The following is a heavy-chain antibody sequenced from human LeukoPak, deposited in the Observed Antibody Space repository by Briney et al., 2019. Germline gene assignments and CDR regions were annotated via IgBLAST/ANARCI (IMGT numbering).Heavy chain of an antibody. CDR3: ARDTDGLGY. V-gene: IGHV3-74*01. CDR2: ISGDGTTV. D-gene: IGHD6-6*01. CDR1: GFTFSNYR. J-gene: IGHJ4*02. Sequence: GGSLRLSCAASGFTFSNYRMHWVRQAPGKGLVWVSRISGDGTTVSYADSVKGRFTISRDNAKNTLYLQMNSLRAEDTAVYYCARDTDGLGYWGQGALVTVSS.